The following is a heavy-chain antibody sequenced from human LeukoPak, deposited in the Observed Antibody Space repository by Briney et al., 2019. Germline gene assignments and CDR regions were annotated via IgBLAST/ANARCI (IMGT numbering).Heavy chain of an antibody. Sequence: PSQTLSLTCAVSGGSISSGGYSWSWIRQPPGKGLEWIGYIYHSGSTYYNPSLKSRVTISVDRSKNQFSLKLSSVTAADAAVYYCAREENKGIFGGPLDYWGQGTLVTVSS. V-gene: IGHV4-30-2*01. CDR2: IYHSGST. D-gene: IGHD3-3*01. CDR3: AREENKGIFGGPLDY. CDR1: GGSISSGGYS. J-gene: IGHJ4*02.